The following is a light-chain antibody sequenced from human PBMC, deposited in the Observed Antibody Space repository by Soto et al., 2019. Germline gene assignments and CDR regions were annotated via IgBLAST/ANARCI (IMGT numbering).Light chain of an antibody. CDR2: GNS. CDR3: QSYDSSLSGFYV. J-gene: IGLJ1*01. V-gene: IGLV1-40*01. CDR1: NSNIGAGYD. Sequence: QSVLTQPPSVSGAPGQRVTISCTGSNSNIGAGYDVHWYQQLPGTAPKLLVYGNSNRPSGDPDRFSGSKSGTSASLAITGLQAEDEADYYCQSYDSSLSGFYVFGTGTKVTVL.